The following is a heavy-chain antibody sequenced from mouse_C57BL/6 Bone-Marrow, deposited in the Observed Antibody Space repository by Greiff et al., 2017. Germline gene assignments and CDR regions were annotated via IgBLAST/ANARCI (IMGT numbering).Heavy chain of an antibody. D-gene: IGHD1-1*01. J-gene: IGHJ2*01. CDR1: GFTFSDYY. V-gene: IGHV5-16*01. Sequence: EVQLVESEGGLVQPGSSMTLSCPASGFTFSDYYMSWVRQVPEKGLEWVANINYDGSSPYYLYSLKSRFIISRDNAKNILYLQMSSLKSEDTATYYCARDYYYGSSYYFDYWGQGTTLTGSS. CDR2: INYDGSSP. CDR3: ARDYYYGSSYYFDY.